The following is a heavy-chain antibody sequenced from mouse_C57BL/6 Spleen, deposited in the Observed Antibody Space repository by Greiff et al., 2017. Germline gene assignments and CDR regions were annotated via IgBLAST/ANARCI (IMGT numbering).Heavy chain of an antibody. CDR2: IWSGGST. CDR1: GFSLTSYG. J-gene: IGHJ4*01. CDR3: AGSHYYGSSSGYYAMDY. V-gene: IGHV2-2*01. D-gene: IGHD1-1*01. Sequence: QVQLQQSGPGLVQPSQSLSITCTVSGFSLTSYGVHWVRQSPGKGLEWLGVIWSGGSTDYNAAFISRLSISKDNSKSQVFFKMNSLQADDTAIYYCAGSHYYGSSSGYYAMDYWGQGTSVTVSS.